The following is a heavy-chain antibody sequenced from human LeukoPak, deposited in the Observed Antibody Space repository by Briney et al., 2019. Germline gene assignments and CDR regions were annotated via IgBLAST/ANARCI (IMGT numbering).Heavy chain of an antibody. CDR1: GFTFSSYA. V-gene: IGHV3-23*01. Sequence: GGSLRLSCAASGFTFSSYAMSWVRQAPGKGLEWVSVISGSGGSTYYADSVKGRFTISRDNSKNTLYLQMNSLRAEDTAVYYCAKDRSIILWFGELLGYWGQGTLVTVSS. CDR3: AKDRSIILWFGELLGY. J-gene: IGHJ4*02. CDR2: ISGSGGST. D-gene: IGHD3-10*01.